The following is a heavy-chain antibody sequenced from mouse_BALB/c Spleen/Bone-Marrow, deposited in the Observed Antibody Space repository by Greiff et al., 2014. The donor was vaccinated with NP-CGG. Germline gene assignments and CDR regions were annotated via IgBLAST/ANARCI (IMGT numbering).Heavy chain of an antibody. V-gene: IGHV4-1*02. CDR2: INPDSSTI. J-gene: IGHJ3*01. D-gene: IGHD2-4*01. CDR1: GFDFSRYW. Sequence: VQLKESGGGLVQPGGSLKLSCAASGFDFSRYWMSWVRQAPGKGLEWIGEINPDSSTINYAPSLKDKFIISRDNAKNTRYLQMSKVRSEDTALYYCARGYYDYPAWFAYWGQGTLVTVSA. CDR3: ARGYYDYPAWFAY.